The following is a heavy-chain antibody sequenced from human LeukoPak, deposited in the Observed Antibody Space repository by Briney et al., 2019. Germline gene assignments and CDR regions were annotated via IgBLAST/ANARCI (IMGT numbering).Heavy chain of an antibody. CDR2: ISSSSSTI. CDR3: ARDQKQFTRAAGTSGYVDY. V-gene: IGHV3-48*01. J-gene: IGHJ4*02. D-gene: IGHD6-13*01. CDR1: GFTFSIYS. Sequence: PGGTLRLSCAVSGFTFSIYSMNWVRQAPGKGLEWVSYISSSSSTIYYADSVKGRFTISRDNAKNSLYLQMNSLRAEDTAVYYCARDQKQFTRAAGTSGYVDYWGQGTLVTVSS.